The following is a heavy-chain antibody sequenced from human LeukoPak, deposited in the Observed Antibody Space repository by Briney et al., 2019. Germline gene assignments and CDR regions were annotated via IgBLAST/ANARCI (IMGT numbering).Heavy chain of an antibody. V-gene: IGHV4-59*08. J-gene: IGHJ5*02. CDR3: ARHGPYCSGGSCYSSFDP. CDR2: IYYSGST. Sequence: SETLSLTCAVYGGSFSGYYWSWIRQPPGKGLEWIGYIYYSGSTNYNPSLKSRVTISVDTSKNQFSLKLSSVTAADTAVHYCARHGPYCSGGSCYSSFDPWGQGTLVTVSS. CDR1: GGSFSGYY. D-gene: IGHD2-15*01.